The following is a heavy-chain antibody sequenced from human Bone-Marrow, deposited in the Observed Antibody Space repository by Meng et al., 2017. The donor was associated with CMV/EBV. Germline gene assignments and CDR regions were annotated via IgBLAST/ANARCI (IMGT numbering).Heavy chain of an antibody. D-gene: IGHD1-26*01. CDR3: AKDRRSGGPRGFDY. Sequence: GESLKISCAASGFTFNSYAMRWVRQAPGKGLEWVSGISGSGGSTYYADSVKGRFTISRDNSKNTLSLQMNTLRAEDTAVYYCAKDRRSGGPRGFDYWGRGTLVTVSS. V-gene: IGHV3-23*01. CDR1: GFTFNSYA. J-gene: IGHJ4*02. CDR2: ISGSGGST.